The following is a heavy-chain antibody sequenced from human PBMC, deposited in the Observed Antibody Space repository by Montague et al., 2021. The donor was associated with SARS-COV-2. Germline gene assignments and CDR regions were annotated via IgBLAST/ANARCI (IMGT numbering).Heavy chain of an antibody. CDR3: ATESLGDCSSTSCYGPHYGMDV. V-gene: IGHV4-31*03. Sequence: TLSLTCTVSGGSISSGGYYWSWIRQHPGKGLEWIGYIYYSGSTYYNPSLKSRVTISVDTSKNQFSLKLSSVTAADTAVYYCATESLGDCSSTSCYGPHYGMDVWGQGTPVTVSS. J-gene: IGHJ6*02. CDR2: IYYSGST. CDR1: GGSISSGGYY. D-gene: IGHD2-2*01.